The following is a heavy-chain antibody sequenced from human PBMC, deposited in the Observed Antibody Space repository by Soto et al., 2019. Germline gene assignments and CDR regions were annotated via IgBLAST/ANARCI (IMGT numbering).Heavy chain of an antibody. Sequence: SVKVSCKGSVGSFSSYAISWVRQAPGQGLEWMGGIIPIFGTANYAQKFQGRVTITADESTSTAYMELSSLRSEDTAVYYCASSSYYDSSGYYLSFLWFDPWGQGTLVTVSS. CDR1: VGSFSSYA. D-gene: IGHD3-22*01. CDR2: IIPIFGTA. J-gene: IGHJ5*02. CDR3: ASSSYYDSSGYYLSFLWFDP. V-gene: IGHV1-69*13.